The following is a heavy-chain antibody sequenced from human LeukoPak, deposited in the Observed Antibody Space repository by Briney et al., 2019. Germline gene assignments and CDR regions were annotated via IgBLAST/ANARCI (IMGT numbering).Heavy chain of an antibody. CDR1: GYTFTSYY. CDR2: INPSGGST. J-gene: IGHJ5*02. D-gene: IGHD4-23*01. V-gene: IGHV1-46*01. Sequence: ASVKVSCKASGYTFTSYYMHWVRQAPGQGLEWMGIINPSGGSTSYAQKFQGRVTMTRDMSTSTVYMELSSLRSEDTAAYYCARAFFTRGHANSRSSNWFDPWGQGTLVTVSS. CDR3: ARAFFTRGHANSRSSNWFDP.